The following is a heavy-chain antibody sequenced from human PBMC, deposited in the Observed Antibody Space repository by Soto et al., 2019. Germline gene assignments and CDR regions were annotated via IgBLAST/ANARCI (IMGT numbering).Heavy chain of an antibody. V-gene: IGHV1-18*01. Sequence: QVQLVQSGAEVKKPGASVKVSCKASGYTFTSYGISWVRQAPGQGLEWMGWISAYNGNTNYAQKLQGRVTMTTDTXXSXAXXELRSLRSDDTAVYYCARDAGYDILTGYYRTLFDYWGQGTLVTVSS. CDR2: ISAYNGNT. CDR3: ARDAGYDILTGYYRTLFDY. CDR1: GYTFTSYG. D-gene: IGHD3-9*01. J-gene: IGHJ4*02.